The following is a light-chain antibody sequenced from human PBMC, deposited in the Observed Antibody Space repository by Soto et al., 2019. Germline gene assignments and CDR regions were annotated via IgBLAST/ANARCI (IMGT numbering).Light chain of an antibody. CDR1: QSVSSSY. CDR2: GAS. V-gene: IGKV3-20*01. Sequence: EIVLTQSPGTLSLSPGERATLSCRASQSVSSSYLAWYQQKPGQAPRLLIYGASSRATGTPDRFSGSGSGTDFTLTISILEPEDFAVYYCQQYGSSPPRTFGQGTKVDIK. CDR3: QQYGSSPPRT. J-gene: IGKJ1*01.